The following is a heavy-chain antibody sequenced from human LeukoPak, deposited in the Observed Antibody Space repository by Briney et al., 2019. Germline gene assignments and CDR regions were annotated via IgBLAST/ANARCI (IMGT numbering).Heavy chain of an antibody. D-gene: IGHD4-17*01. CDR2: ISSSGSTI. V-gene: IGHV3-48*03. J-gene: IGHJ4*02. Sequence: GGSLRLSCAASGFTFSSYEMNWVRQAPGKGLEWVSYISSSGSTIYYADSVKGRFTISRDNAKNSLNLQMNSLRAEDTAVYYCARDRRADYGDYVEYFDYWGQGTLVTVSS. CDR1: GFTFSSYE. CDR3: ARDRRADYGDYVEYFDY.